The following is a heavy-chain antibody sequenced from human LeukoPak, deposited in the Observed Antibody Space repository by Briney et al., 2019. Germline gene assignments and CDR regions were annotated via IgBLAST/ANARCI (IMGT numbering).Heavy chain of an antibody. Sequence: PGGSLRLSCAASGFTFSSYAMSWVRQAPGKGLEWVSAISGSGGSTYYADSVKGRFTISRDNSKNTLYLQMNSLRAEDTAVYYCAKDLRDIVVVPAAPYFDYWGQGTLVTVSS. CDR2: ISGSGGST. CDR1: GFTFSSYA. D-gene: IGHD2-2*01. CDR3: AKDLRDIVVVPAAPYFDY. J-gene: IGHJ4*02. V-gene: IGHV3-23*01.